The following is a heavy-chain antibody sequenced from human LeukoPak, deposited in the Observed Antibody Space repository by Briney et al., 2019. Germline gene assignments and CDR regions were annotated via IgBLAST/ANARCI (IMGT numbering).Heavy chain of an antibody. Sequence: ASVKVSCKASGYTFTSYGISWVRQAPGQGLEWMGRINPNSGGTNYAQKFQGRVTMTRDTSISTAYMELSRLRSDDTAVYYCARVLPYYYVGSGYAFDICGQGTMVTVSS. CDR2: INPNSGGT. CDR3: ARVLPYYYVGSGYAFDI. J-gene: IGHJ3*02. CDR1: GYTFTSYG. D-gene: IGHD3-22*01. V-gene: IGHV1-2*06.